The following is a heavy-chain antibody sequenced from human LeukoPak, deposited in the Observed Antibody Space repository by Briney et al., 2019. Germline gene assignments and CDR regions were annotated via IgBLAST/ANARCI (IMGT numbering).Heavy chain of an antibody. CDR3: AREAAGGSYYFDY. D-gene: IGHD1-26*01. Sequence: GGSLRLSCAASGFTFSSYGMHWVRQAPGKGLEWVAVISYDGSNKYYADSVKGRFTISRDNSKNTLYLQMNSLRAEDTAVYYCAREAAGGSYYFDYWGQGTLVTVSS. CDR1: GFTFSSYG. J-gene: IGHJ4*02. V-gene: IGHV3-30*03. CDR2: ISYDGSNK.